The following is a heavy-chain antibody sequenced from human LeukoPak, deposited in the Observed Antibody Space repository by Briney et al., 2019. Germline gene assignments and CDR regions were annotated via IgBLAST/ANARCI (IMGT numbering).Heavy chain of an antibody. CDR2: ISSSSSTI. CDR3: ARDTNEWFGESVGFDP. V-gene: IGHV3-48*04. CDR1: GFPLSSYS. J-gene: IGHJ5*02. D-gene: IGHD3-10*01. Sequence: GALRLSLATPGFPLSSYSMNRGRPAPGKGGGGGFYISSSSSTIYYADSVKGRFTISRDNAKNSLYLQMNSLRAEDTAVYYCARDTNEWFGESVGFDPWGQGTLVTVSS.